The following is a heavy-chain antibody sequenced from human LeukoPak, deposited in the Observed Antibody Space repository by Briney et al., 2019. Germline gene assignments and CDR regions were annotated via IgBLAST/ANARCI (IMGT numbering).Heavy chain of an antibody. Sequence: ASVKVSCKASGYTFTNYYMHWVRQAPGQGLEWMGIINSSGGSTTYAQKFQGRVTMTRDTSTSTVYTEVSSLRSEDTAMYYCARQAQTAFDIWGQGTMVTVSS. CDR1: GYTFTNYY. D-gene: IGHD6-6*01. CDR2: INSSGGST. V-gene: IGHV1-46*01. J-gene: IGHJ3*02. CDR3: ARQAQTAFDI.